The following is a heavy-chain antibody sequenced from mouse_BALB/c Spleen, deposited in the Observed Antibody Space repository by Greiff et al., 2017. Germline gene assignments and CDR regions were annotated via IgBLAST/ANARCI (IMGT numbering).Heavy chain of an antibody. V-gene: IGHV1-5*01. CDR2: IYPGNSDT. J-gene: IGHJ4*01. Sequence: VQLKQSGTVLARPGASVKMSCKASGYTFTSYWMHWVKQRPGQGLEWIGAIYPGNSDTSYNQKFKGKAKLTAVTSTSTAYMELSSLTNEDSAVYYCTRWGLRKGYAMDYWGQGTSVTVSS. CDR1: GYTFTSYW. D-gene: IGHD2-4*01. CDR3: TRWGLRKGYAMDY.